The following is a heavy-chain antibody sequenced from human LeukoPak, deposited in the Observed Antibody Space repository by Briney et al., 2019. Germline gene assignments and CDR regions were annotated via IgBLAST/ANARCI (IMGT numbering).Heavy chain of an antibody. V-gene: IGHV3-30*04. CDR2: ISIDGSNE. D-gene: IGHD2-15*01. J-gene: IGHJ3*01. CDR3: VRAAWGYCSSGSCPWGAFDV. Sequence: GRSLRLSCAASGFTFSNYAMHWVRQAPGKGLEWVAVISIDGSNEYYADSVKGRFTISRDNSKNTLYVQMNSLRPEDTAVYYCVRAAWGYCSSGSCPWGAFDVWGQGTMVTGSS. CDR1: GFTFSNYA.